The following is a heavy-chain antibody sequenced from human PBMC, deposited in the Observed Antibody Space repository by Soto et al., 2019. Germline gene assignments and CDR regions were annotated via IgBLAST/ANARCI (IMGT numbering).Heavy chain of an antibody. D-gene: IGHD3-16*02. CDR1: GGSISSYY. CDR2: IYYSGST. V-gene: IGHV4-59*01. J-gene: IGHJ3*02. CDR3: ARVYPLGVYIWGSYRYTDYRGAFDI. Sequence: TSETLSLTCTVSGGSISSYYWSWIRQPPGKGLEWIGYIYYSGSTNYNPSLKSRVTISVDTSKNQFSLKLSSVTAADTAVYYCARVYPLGVYIWGSYRYTDYRGAFDIWGQGTMVTVSS.